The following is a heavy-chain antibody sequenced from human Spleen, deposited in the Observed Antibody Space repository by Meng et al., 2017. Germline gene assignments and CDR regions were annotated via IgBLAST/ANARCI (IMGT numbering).Heavy chain of an antibody. J-gene: IGHJ4*02. D-gene: IGHD3-22*01. CDR1: GYSISSGYY. Sequence: GSLRLSCAVSGYSISSGYYWGWIRQPPGKGLEWIGSIYHSGSTYYNPSLKSRVTISVDTSKNQFSLKLSSVTAADTAVYYCAREDYYDSSGYYPTTDPFDYWGQGTLVTVSS. V-gene: IGHV4-38-2*02. CDR3: AREDYYDSSGYYPTTDPFDY. CDR2: IYHSGST.